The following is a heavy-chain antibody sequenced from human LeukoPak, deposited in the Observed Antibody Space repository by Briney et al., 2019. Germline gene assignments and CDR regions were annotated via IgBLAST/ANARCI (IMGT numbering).Heavy chain of an antibody. D-gene: IGHD3-22*01. Sequence: SETLSLTCTVPGGSISSYYWSWIRQPPGKGLEWIGYIYYSGSTNYNPSLKSRVTISVDTSKNQFSLKLSSVTAADTAVYYCARHERGRMIVPAKGAFDIWGQGTMVTVSS. CDR1: GGSISSYY. V-gene: IGHV4-59*08. J-gene: IGHJ3*02. CDR3: ARHERGRMIVPAKGAFDI. CDR2: IYYSGST.